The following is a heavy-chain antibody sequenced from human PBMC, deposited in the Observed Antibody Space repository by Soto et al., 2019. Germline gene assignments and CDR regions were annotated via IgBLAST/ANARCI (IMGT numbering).Heavy chain of an antibody. D-gene: IGHD2-15*01. V-gene: IGHV1-69*01. J-gene: IGHJ4*02. CDR1: GGTFSSYA. Sequence: QVQLVQSGAEVKKPGSSVKVSCKASGGTFSSYAISWVRQAPGQGLEWMGGIIPIFGTANYAQKFQGRVTLTADESTSTAYMELSSLRSEDTAVYYCARDESPRDCSGGSCYLCWGQGTLVTVSS. CDR2: IIPIFGTA. CDR3: ARDESPRDCSGGSCYLC.